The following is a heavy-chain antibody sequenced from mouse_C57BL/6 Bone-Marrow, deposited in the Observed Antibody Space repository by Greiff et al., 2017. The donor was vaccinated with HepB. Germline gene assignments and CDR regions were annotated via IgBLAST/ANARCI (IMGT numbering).Heavy chain of an antibody. V-gene: IGHV5-9-1*02. Sequence: EVKLQESGEGLVKPGGCLKLSCAAAGFSFSSDAMSWVRQTPEKRLEWVAYISSGGDYIYYADTVKGRFTISSDNARNSLYLQMSSLKSEDTAMYYCTREGHWFAYWGQGTLVTVSA. CDR2: ISSGGDYI. CDR1: GFSFSSDA. CDR3: TREGHWFAY. J-gene: IGHJ3*01. D-gene: IGHD3-3*01.